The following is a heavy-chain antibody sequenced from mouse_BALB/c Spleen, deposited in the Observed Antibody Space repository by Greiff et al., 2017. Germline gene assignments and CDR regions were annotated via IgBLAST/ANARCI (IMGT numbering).Heavy chain of an antibody. CDR3: ARKEGPYYFDY. CDR2: ISSGGSYT. J-gene: IGHJ2*01. D-gene: IGHD3-3*01. CDR1: GFTFSSYA. Sequence: EVKLVESGGGLVKPGGSLKLSCAASGFTFSSYAMSWVRQTPEKRLEWVATISSGGSYTYYPDSVKGRFTISRDNAKNTLYLQMSSLRSEDTAMYYCARKEGPYYFDYWGQGTTLTVSS. V-gene: IGHV5-9-3*01.